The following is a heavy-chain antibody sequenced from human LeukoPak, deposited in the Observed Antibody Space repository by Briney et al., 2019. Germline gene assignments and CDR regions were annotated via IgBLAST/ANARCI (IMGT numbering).Heavy chain of an antibody. CDR2: VKLQGFT. D-gene: IGHD3-22*01. CDR1: GGSVTSTNY. CDR3: ARQTYYYDSRNYPKSVYLDC. V-gene: IGHV4-4*02. Sequence: AGTLSLTCGVSGGSVTSTNYWTWVRQPPGKGLEWIGEVKLQGFTNYNPSLMGRVAISVDTSENHISLHLTSVTAADTAVYYCARQTYYYDSRNYPKSVYLDCWGQGTLVTVSS. J-gene: IGHJ4*02.